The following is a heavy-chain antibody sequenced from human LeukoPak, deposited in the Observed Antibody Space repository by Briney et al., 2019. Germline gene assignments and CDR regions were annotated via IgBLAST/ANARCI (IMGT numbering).Heavy chain of an antibody. D-gene: IGHD2-2*01. Sequence: SETLSLTCAVSGYSISSGYYWGWIRQPPGKGLEWIGSIYHSGSTYYNPSLKSRVTISVDTSKNQFSLKLSSVTAADTAVYYCARLYCSSTSCYRWDAFDIWGQGTMVTVFS. CDR1: GYSISSGYY. CDR2: IYHSGST. CDR3: ARLYCSSTSCYRWDAFDI. J-gene: IGHJ3*02. V-gene: IGHV4-38-2*01.